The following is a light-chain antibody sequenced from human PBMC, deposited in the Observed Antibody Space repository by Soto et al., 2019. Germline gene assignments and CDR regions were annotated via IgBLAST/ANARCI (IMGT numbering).Light chain of an antibody. Sequence: EIVLTQSPGTLSLSPGERATLSCRASQIVTSSYLAWYQQKPGQAPRLLIYGAAPRATGIPDRFSGSGSGTDFTLTISRLEPEDFAVYYCQQYGTSPLTFGGGTKVEI. CDR1: QIVTSSY. CDR2: GAA. V-gene: IGKV3-20*01. CDR3: QQYGTSPLT. J-gene: IGKJ4*01.